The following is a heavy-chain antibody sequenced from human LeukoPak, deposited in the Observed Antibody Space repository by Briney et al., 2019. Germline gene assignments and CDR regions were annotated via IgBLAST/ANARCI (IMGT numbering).Heavy chain of an antibody. D-gene: IGHD2-15*01. CDR1: GGPISSGVDY. Sequence: TVSGGPISSGVDYWSGIRQHPGKGLEWIGYIYYSGSTYYNPSLKRRVTISVDTSKNQFSLKLSSVTAADTAVYYCARDLGYCSGSSCSPDYFDYWGNLILVSVSS. CDR3: ARDLGYCSGSSCSPDYFDY. V-gene: IGHV4-31*03. J-gene: IGHJ4*01. CDR2: IYYSGST.